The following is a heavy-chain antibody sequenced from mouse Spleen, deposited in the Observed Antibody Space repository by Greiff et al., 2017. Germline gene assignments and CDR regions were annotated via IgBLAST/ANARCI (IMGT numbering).Heavy chain of an antibody. CDR1: GFTFSSYT. CDR3: ARRRSSWYFDV. D-gene: IGHD1-1*01. CDR2: ISGGGGNT. Sequence: DVKLVESGGGLVKPGGSLKLSCAASGFTFSSYTMSWVRQTPEKRLEWVATISGGGGNTYYPDSVKGRFTISRDNAKNTLYLQMSSLRSEDTALYYCARRRSSWYFDVWGTGTTVTVSS. V-gene: IGHV5-9*01. J-gene: IGHJ1*03.